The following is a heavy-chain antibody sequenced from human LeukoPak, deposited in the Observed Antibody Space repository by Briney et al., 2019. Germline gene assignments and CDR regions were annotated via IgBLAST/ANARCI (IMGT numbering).Heavy chain of an antibody. CDR2: IYSGGST. Sequence: SETLSLTCTVSGGSISSSSYYWDWIRQSPGKGLEWIGNIYSGGSTYYTPSLKSRVTISVDTSRNQFSLKLSSVTAADTAIYFCARHSRSGSGGYENAFDIWGQGTMVTVSS. V-gene: IGHV4-39*01. CDR3: ARHSRSGSGGYENAFDI. CDR1: GGSISSSSYY. D-gene: IGHD5-12*01. J-gene: IGHJ3*02.